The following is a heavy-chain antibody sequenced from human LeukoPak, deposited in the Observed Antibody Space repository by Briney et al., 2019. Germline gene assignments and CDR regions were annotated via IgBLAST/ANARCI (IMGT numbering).Heavy chain of an antibody. CDR1: GGSISSYY. Sequence: PSETLSLTCTVSGGSISSYYWSWIRQSPGKGLEWIAYISHSGSTNSNPSLKSRVTISLGTSKNQFSLKLSSVTAADTAVYYCARDPSSGWYYFDYWGQGTLVTVSS. CDR2: ISHSGST. V-gene: IGHV4-59*01. CDR3: ARDPSSGWYYFDY. D-gene: IGHD6-19*01. J-gene: IGHJ4*02.